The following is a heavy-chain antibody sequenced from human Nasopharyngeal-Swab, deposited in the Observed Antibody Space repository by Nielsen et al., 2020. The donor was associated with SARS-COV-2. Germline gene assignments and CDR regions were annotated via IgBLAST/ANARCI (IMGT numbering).Heavy chain of an antibody. V-gene: IGHV3-20*01. J-gene: IGHJ4*02. Sequence: ETLSLTCAASGFTFDDYGMSWVRQAPGKGLEWVSGINWNGGSTGYADSVKGRFTISRDNAKNSLYLQMNSLRAEDTALYHCARGYYGDFYFDYWGQGTLVTVSS. CDR1: GFTFDDYG. CDR2: INWNGGST. D-gene: IGHD4-17*01. CDR3: ARGYYGDFYFDY.